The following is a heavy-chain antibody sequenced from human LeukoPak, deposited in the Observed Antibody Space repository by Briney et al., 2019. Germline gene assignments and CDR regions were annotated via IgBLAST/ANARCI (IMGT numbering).Heavy chain of an antibody. Sequence: SETLSLTCAVYGGSFSGYYWSWIRQPPGKALEWIGYTYHSGSTYYNPSLKSRVTISLDRPKNHFSPKLTSVTAADTAVYYCAGSTIFGVIIRDSWGQGTLVTVSS. CDR2: TYHSGST. CDR3: AGSTIFGVIIRDS. CDR1: GGSFSGYY. J-gene: IGHJ4*02. D-gene: IGHD3-3*01. V-gene: IGHV4-34*01.